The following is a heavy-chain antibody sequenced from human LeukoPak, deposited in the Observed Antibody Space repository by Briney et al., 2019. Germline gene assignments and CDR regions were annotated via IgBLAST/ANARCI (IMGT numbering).Heavy chain of an antibody. CDR2: IYTSGST. D-gene: IGHD6-19*01. Sequence: SETLSLTCTVSGGSISSYYWSWIRQPPGKGLEWIGDIYTSGSTNYNPALKSRVTISVDTSKNQFSLKLSSVNAADTDVYYHARLGVRSSGWYGMLGAFDIWGKGKMVTVSS. J-gene: IGHJ3*02. V-gene: IGHV4-4*09. CDR3: ARLGVRSSGWYGMLGAFDI. CDR1: GGSISSYY.